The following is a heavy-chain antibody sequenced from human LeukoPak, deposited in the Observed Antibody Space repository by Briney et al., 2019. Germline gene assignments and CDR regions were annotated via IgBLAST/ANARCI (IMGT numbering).Heavy chain of an antibody. Sequence: PSETLSLTCAVSGYSINSGYWWGWIRQPPGKGLEWIGSIFHSGSTNYNPSLKSRVTISVDTSKNHFSLKLSSVTAAGTAVYYCVRHFTVTTDYFDYWGQGALVTVSS. D-gene: IGHD4-17*01. CDR2: IFHSGST. V-gene: IGHV4-38-2*01. CDR1: GYSINSGYW. J-gene: IGHJ4*02. CDR3: VRHFTVTTDYFDY.